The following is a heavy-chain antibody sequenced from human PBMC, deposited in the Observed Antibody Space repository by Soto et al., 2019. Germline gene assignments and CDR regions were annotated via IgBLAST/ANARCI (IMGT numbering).Heavy chain of an antibody. CDR3: ARWGTTGGLDV. CDR1: GFTFRSYV. D-gene: IGHD3-16*01. V-gene: IGHV3-30*19. CDR2: TSYDGSDK. J-gene: IGHJ1*01. Sequence: QVQLVESGGGVGQPGTSLRVSCVGSGFTFRSYVIHWVRQPPGKGLEWVALTSYDGSDKYYGDSVRGRFTISRDNSRNTVDLQMDSLRLEDTALYYCARWGTTGGLDVWGQGTLVSVSS.